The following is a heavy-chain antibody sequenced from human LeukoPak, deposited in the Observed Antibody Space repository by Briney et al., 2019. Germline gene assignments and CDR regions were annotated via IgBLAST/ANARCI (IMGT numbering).Heavy chain of an antibody. CDR3: ARNRGGGSGYSDY. CDR2: IKSDGSDK. D-gene: IGHD3-22*01. J-gene: IGHJ4*02. V-gene: IGHV3-7*05. CDR1: GFTFSSYW. Sequence: GGSLRLSCAASGFTFSSYWMDWVRQAPGKGLEWVAIIKSDGSDKYYVDSVKGRFTVSKDNAKNSLYLQMNRLSAEDTAMYYCARNRGGGSGYSDYWGQGTLVTVSS.